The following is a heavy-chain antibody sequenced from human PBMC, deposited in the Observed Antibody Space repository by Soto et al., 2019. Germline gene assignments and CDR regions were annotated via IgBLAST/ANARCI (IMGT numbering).Heavy chain of an antibody. J-gene: IGHJ6*02. V-gene: IGHV4-34*01. D-gene: IGHD2-2*02. CDR3: ARAVVVVPAAIRDYYYYYGMDV. Sequence: VTLSLTCAVYGGSFSGYYWSWIRQPPGKGLEWIGEINHSGSTNYNPSLKSRVTISVDTSKNQFALKLSSVTAADTAVYYCARAVVVVPAAIRDYYYYYGMDVWGQGTTVTVSS. CDR1: GGSFSGYY. CDR2: INHSGST.